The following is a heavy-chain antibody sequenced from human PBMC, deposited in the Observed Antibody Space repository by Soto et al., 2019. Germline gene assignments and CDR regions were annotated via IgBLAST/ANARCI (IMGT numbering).Heavy chain of an antibody. CDR3: TPLASGHYGYDF. J-gene: IGHJ4*02. Sequence: DVRLVESGGDLVKPGGSLRLSCADSGFAFSEASMSWVRQAPGKWLEWVGRIKTKSRGGTTDYAAPVKGRFTISRDDSKNTVYLQMDSLKAEDTAVYSCTPLASGHYGYDFWGQGTLVTVSS. CDR2: IKTKSRGGTT. V-gene: IGHV3-15*01. CDR1: GFAFSEAS. D-gene: IGHD3-3*01.